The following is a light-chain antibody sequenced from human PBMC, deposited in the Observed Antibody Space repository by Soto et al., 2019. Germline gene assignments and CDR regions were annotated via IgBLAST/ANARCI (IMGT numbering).Light chain of an antibody. CDR3: QQYGSSPPWT. CDR1: QSVSSSY. CDR2: GAS. J-gene: IGKJ1*01. V-gene: IGKV3-20*01. Sequence: EIVLTQSPGTLSLSPGERATLSCRASQSVSSSYLAWYQQKPGQAPRLLIYGASSRATGIPDRFSGSGSGTDFTLTISRLXXXXXXXXYCQQYGSSPPWTXXXG.